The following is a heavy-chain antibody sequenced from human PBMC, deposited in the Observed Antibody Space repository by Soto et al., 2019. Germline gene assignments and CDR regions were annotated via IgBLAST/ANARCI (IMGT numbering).Heavy chain of an antibody. CDR3: ARDLTAVAGGWFDP. D-gene: IGHD6-19*01. J-gene: IGHJ5*02. V-gene: IGHV3-30-3*01. CDR1: GFTFSSYA. CDR2: ISYDGSNK. Sequence: QVQLVESGGGVVQPGRSLRLSCAASGFTFSSYAMHWVRQAPGKGLEWVAVISYDGSNKYYADSVKGRFTISRDNSKNTLYLQMNSLRAEDTAVYYCARDLTAVAGGWFDPWGQGTLVTVSS.